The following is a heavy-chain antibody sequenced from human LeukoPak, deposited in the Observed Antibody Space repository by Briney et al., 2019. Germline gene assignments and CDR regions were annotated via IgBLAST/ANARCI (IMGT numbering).Heavy chain of an antibody. Sequence: GGSLRLSCAASGFTFSSYAMSWVRQAPGKGLEWVSAISGSGGSTYYADSVKGRFTISRDNSKNTLYLQMNSLRAEDTAVYYCAKLSDDYGFWSGYYVAYYFDYWGQGTLVTVSS. CDR1: GFTFSSYA. D-gene: IGHD3-3*01. V-gene: IGHV3-23*01. J-gene: IGHJ4*02. CDR2: ISGSGGST. CDR3: AKLSDDYGFWSGYYVAYYFDY.